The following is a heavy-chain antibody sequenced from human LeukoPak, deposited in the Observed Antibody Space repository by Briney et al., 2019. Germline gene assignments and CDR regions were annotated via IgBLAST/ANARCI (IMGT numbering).Heavy chain of an antibody. V-gene: IGHV3-13*01. Sequence: GGSLRLSCAASGFTLSSYDMHWVRQGTGKGLEWVATFGTAGDTYYAGSVKSRFTVSRENAENSFYLQMNSLRGGDTAVYYCARENVLAVAARDYYHGMDVWGQGTTVTVSS. D-gene: IGHD6-19*01. CDR2: FGTAGDT. J-gene: IGHJ6*02. CDR1: GFTLSSYD. CDR3: ARENVLAVAARDYYHGMDV.